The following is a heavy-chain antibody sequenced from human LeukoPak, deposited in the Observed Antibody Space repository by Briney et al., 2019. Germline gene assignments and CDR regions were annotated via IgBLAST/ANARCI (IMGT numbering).Heavy chain of an antibody. CDR3: TRDAYNFNDFDY. D-gene: IGHD5-24*01. J-gene: IGHJ4*02. V-gene: IGHV3-30*17. CDR2: VSSHGNDG. Sequence: PGGSLRLSCAVSEFTFSNYAMRWVRQPPGKGLEWVAVVSSHGNDGYYADSMRGRFTISRDNSKNTLYLQIDSLRLEDTAIYYCTRDAYNFNDFDYWGQGTLVTVSS. CDR1: EFTFSNYA.